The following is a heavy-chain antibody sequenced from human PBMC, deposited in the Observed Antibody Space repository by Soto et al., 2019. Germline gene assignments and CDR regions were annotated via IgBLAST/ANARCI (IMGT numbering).Heavy chain of an antibody. Sequence: GASVKVSCKASGYTFTSYDINWVRQATGQGLEWMGWMNPNSGNTGYAQKFQGRVTMTRNTSISTAYMELSSQRSEDTAVYYCARAHYYGSGSYPGYYYMDVWGKGTTVTVSS. CDR2: MNPNSGNT. J-gene: IGHJ6*03. CDR1: GYTFTSYD. CDR3: ARAHYYGSGSYPGYYYMDV. D-gene: IGHD3-10*01. V-gene: IGHV1-8*01.